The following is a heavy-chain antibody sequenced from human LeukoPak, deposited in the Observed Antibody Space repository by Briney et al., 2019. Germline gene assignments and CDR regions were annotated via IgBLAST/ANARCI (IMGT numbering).Heavy chain of an antibody. CDR2: ISGSSGST. CDR3: AKDPNFPHAFDI. D-gene: IGHD3-3*01. V-gene: IGHV3-23*01. CDR1: GFTFSSYV. J-gene: IGHJ3*02. Sequence: PEGSLRLSCTASGFTFSSYVMSWVRQAPGKGLEWVSAISGSSGSTYYADSVKGRFTISRDNSKNTLYLQMNSLRAEDTAVYYCAKDPNFPHAFDIWGQGTMVTVSS.